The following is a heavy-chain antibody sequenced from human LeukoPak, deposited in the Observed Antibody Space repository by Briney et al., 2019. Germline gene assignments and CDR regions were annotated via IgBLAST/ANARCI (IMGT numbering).Heavy chain of an antibody. J-gene: IGHJ4*02. Sequence: GGSLRLSCAASGFTFSSYAMHWVRQAPGKGLAWVANIKQDGSEKYYVDSVKGRFTISRDNPKNLLFLQINSLRVEDTAVYYCARETPRRGETRDGYRWGQGTLVTVSS. CDR3: ARETPRRGETRDGYR. CDR1: GFTFSSYA. D-gene: IGHD5-24*01. V-gene: IGHV3-7*01. CDR2: IKQDGSEK.